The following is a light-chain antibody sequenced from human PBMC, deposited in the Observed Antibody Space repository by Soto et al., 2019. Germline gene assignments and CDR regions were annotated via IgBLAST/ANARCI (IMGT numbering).Light chain of an antibody. Sequence: QSVLTQPPSASGTPGQRVTICCSGSSSNIGSNTVNWYQQLPGTAPKLLIYSNNQRPSGVPDRFSGSKSGTSASLAISGLQSEDEADYYCAAWDDSLNGVVFGGGTKLTVL. CDR1: SSNIGSNT. CDR3: AAWDDSLNGVV. CDR2: SNN. J-gene: IGLJ2*01. V-gene: IGLV1-44*01.